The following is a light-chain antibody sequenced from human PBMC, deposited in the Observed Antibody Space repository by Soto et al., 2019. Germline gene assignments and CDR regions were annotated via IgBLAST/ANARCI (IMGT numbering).Light chain of an antibody. J-gene: IGKJ4*02. Sequence: EIVMTQSPATLSVSPGERATLSCRASQSVSSNLAWYQQKPGQAPRHLFYGASTRATGNPARFSGSGSGTEFTLTISSLQSEDFAVYYCQQYNNWLALTFGGGTKVEIK. CDR3: QQYNNWLALT. V-gene: IGKV3-15*01. CDR2: GAS. CDR1: QSVSSN.